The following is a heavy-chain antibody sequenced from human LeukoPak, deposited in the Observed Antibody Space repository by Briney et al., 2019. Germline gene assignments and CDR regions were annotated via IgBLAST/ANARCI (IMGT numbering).Heavy chain of an antibody. CDR3: AKGGERSSSASDY. Sequence: GRSLRLSCAASGFTFSSYGMHWVRQAPGKGLEWVSSISSRSSYIYDADSVKGRFTTSRDNAKNSLYLQMNSLRVDDTGVYFCAKGGERSSSASDYWGQGALVTVSS. J-gene: IGHJ4*02. V-gene: IGHV3-21*01. CDR1: GFTFSSYG. D-gene: IGHD6-13*01. CDR2: ISSRSSYI.